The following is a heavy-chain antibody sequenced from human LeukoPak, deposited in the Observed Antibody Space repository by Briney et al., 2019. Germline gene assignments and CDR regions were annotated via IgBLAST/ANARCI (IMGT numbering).Heavy chain of an antibody. J-gene: IGHJ4*02. CDR3: AREAGSGYYFDYFDY. CDR2: IYSGGST. V-gene: IGHV3-66*02. D-gene: IGHD3-22*01. CDR1: GFTVSSNY. Sequence: GGSLRLSCAASGFTVSSNYMSWVRQAPGKGLEWVSVIYSGGSTYYADSVEGRFTISRDNSKNTLYLQMNSLRAEDTAVYYCAREAGSGYYFDYFDYWGQGTLVTVSS.